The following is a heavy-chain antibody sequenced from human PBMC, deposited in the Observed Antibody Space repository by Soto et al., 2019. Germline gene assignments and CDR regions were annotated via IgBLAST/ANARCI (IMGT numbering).Heavy chain of an antibody. CDR1: GCSFSGSA. V-gene: IGHV3-73*01. J-gene: IGHJ6*02. CDR2: IRSKPNSYAT. Sequence: PGGSLRLSCAASGCSFSGSAMHWVRQASGKGLEWVGRIRSKPNSYATSYAASVKGRFTISRDDSKNTAYLQMNSLKTEDTAVYYCTRTTAQFQLLSPPVWGQGTTVTVSS. CDR3: TRTTAQFQLLSPPV. D-gene: IGHD2-2*01.